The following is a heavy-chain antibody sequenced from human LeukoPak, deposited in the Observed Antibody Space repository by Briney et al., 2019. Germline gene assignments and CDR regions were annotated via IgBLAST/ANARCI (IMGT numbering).Heavy chain of an antibody. D-gene: IGHD6-13*01. V-gene: IGHV4-38-2*02. CDR3: ARPHRAGWFET. CDR2: IYYSGST. CDR1: GYSISSGNY. J-gene: IGHJ5*01. Sequence: SETLSLTSTVSGYSISSGNYWGWTRQPPGKGLEWIGRIYYSGSTYYNPSLKSRVTISVDTSKNQFSLKLSSVTAADTAVYYCARPHRAGWFETWGQGSLVTVSS.